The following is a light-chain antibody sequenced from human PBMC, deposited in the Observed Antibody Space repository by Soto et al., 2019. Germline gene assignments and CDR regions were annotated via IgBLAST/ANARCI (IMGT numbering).Light chain of an antibody. CDR2: GTS. V-gene: IGKV3-20*01. CDR3: QQYGSSSWT. J-gene: IGKJ1*01. Sequence: EVVLTQSPGTLSLSPGERATLSCRASQSVSSSYLAWYQQKPGQAPRLLIYGTSSRATGIPDRFSGSGSGTDLTLAISRLEPEGLAVYYCQQYGSSSWTFGQGTKV. CDR1: QSVSSSY.